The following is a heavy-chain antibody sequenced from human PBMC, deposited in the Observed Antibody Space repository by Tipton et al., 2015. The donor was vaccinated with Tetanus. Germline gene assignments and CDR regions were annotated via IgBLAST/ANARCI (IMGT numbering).Heavy chain of an antibody. CDR1: GFTFSSYA. Sequence: SLRLSCAASGFTFSSYAMSWVRQAPGKGLEWVSAISGSGGSTYYADSVKGRFTISRDNSKNTLYLQMNSLRAEDTAVYYCAKNLGGSEGSGTNGLVARGHYFDHWGQGTLVTVSS. J-gene: IGHJ4*02. CDR3: AKNLGGSEGSGTNGLVARGHYFDH. D-gene: IGHD3-10*01. V-gene: IGHV3-23*01. CDR2: ISGSGGST.